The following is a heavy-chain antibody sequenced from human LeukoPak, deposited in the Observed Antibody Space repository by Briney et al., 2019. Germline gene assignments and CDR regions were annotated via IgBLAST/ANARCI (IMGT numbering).Heavy chain of an antibody. CDR3: AKLNYYDSSGYNSQPFDY. J-gene: IGHJ4*02. V-gene: IGHV3-30*18. Sequence: GGSLRLSCAASGFTFSSYAMSWVRQAPGKGLEWVAVISYDGSNKYYADSVKGRFTISRDNSKNTLYLQMNSLRAEDTAVYYCAKLNYYDSSGYNSQPFDYWGQGTLVTVSS. D-gene: IGHD3-22*01. CDR2: ISYDGSNK. CDR1: GFTFSSYA.